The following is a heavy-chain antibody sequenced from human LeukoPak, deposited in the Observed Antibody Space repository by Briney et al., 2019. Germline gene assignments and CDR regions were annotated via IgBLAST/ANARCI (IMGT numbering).Heavy chain of an antibody. D-gene: IGHD6-13*01. CDR1: GGSISSYY. V-gene: IGHV4-4*07. Sequence: SETLSLTCTVSGGSISSYYWSWIRQPAGKGLEWIGRIYTSGSTNYNPSLKSRVTMSVDTSKNQFSLKLSSVTAADTAVYYCARDSSSRYWNWFDPWGQGTLVTVSS. CDR3: ARDSSSRYWNWFDP. CDR2: IYTSGST. J-gene: IGHJ5*02.